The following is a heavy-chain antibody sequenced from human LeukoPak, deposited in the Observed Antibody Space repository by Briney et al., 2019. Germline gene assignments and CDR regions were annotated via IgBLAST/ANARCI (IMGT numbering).Heavy chain of an antibody. CDR2: INPSGGST. D-gene: IGHD3-16*02. Sequence: ASVKVSCKASGYTFTSYYMHWVRQAPGQGLEWMGIINPSGGSTSYAQKFQGRVTMTRDTSTSTVYMELSSLRSEDTAVYHCARGPQNYDYVWGSYRYMDYWGQGTLVTVSS. CDR1: GYTFTSYY. V-gene: IGHV1-46*01. J-gene: IGHJ4*02. CDR3: ARGPQNYDYVWGSYRYMDY.